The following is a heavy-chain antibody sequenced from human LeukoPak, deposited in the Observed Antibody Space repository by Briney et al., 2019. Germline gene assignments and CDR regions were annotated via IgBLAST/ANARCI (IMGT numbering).Heavy chain of an antibody. Sequence: PSETLSLTCTVSGASNNSYYWSWIWQPPGKGLEWIGYTHPSGNTNYSPSLKSRVTISMDTSTNQFSLKLKSVTAADTAVYFCARKAPKKGWFDPWGRGTLVTVSS. CDR2: THPSGNT. CDR1: GASNNSYY. V-gene: IGHV4-4*09. J-gene: IGHJ5*02. CDR3: ARKAPKKGWFDP.